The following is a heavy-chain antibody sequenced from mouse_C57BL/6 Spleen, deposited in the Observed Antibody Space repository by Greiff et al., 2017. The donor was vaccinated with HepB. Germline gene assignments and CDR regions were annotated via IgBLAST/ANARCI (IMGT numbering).Heavy chain of an antibody. J-gene: IGHJ3*01. CDR2: ISSGSSTI. Sequence: EVQRVESGGGLVKPGGSLKLSCAASGFTFSDYGMHWVRQAPEKGLEWVAYISSGSSTIYYADTVKGRFTISRDNAKNTLFLQMTSLRSEDTAMYYGAIGIYCPWFAYWGQGTLVTVSA. D-gene: IGHD2-3*01. CDR1: GFTFSDYG. CDR3: AIGIYCPWFAY. V-gene: IGHV5-17*01.